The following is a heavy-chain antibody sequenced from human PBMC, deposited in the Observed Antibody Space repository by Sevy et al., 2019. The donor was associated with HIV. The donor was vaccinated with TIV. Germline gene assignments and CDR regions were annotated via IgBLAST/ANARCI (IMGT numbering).Heavy chain of an antibody. Sequence: GESLKISCKGSGYSFTSYWIGWVRQMPGKGLEWMGIIYPGDSDTRYSPSFQGHVTISADKSISTAYLQWSSLKTSDTAMYYCARLGNVDTAMSDSLSWFDPWGQGTLVTVSS. V-gene: IGHV5-51*01. J-gene: IGHJ5*02. CDR2: IYPGDSDT. CDR1: GYSFTSYW. D-gene: IGHD5-18*01. CDR3: ARLGNVDTAMSDSLSWFDP.